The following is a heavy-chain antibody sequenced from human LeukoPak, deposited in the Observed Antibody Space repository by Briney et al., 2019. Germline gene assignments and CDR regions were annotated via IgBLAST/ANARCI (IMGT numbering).Heavy chain of an antibody. V-gene: IGHV4-61*02. Sequence: PSQTLSLTCTVSGNSISSGDNYWSWIRQPTGKGLEWIGRIYTSGSTNYNPSLKSRVTISGDTSRNQFSLRLTSVTAADTAVYYCARASYSYDINGWVPFDYWGQGTLVTVSS. D-gene: IGHD3-22*01. J-gene: IGHJ4*02. CDR2: IYTSGST. CDR3: ARASYSYDINGWVPFDY. CDR1: GNSISSGDNY.